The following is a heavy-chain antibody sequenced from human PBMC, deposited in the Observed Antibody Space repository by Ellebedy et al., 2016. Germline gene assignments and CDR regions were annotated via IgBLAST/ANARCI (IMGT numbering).Heavy chain of an antibody. CDR3: ARELRVLLWFGEEGYYGMDV. V-gene: IGHV3-7*01. D-gene: IGHD3-10*01. Sequence: GGSLRLSCAASGFTFSSYWMSRVRQAPGKGLEWVANIKQDGSEKYYVDSVKGRFTISRDNAKNSLYLQMNSLRAEDTSVYYCARELRVLLWFGEEGYYGMDVWGQGTTVTVSS. J-gene: IGHJ6*02. CDR2: IKQDGSEK. CDR1: GFTFSSYW.